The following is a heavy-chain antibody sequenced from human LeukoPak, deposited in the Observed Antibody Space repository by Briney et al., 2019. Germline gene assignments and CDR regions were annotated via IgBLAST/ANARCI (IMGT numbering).Heavy chain of an antibody. D-gene: IGHD6-19*01. V-gene: IGHV3-23*01. Sequence: GGSLRLSCAASGFSFSSYGVSWFRQAPGKGLEWVATINNRADQTHYADSVVGRFSIFRDNSRSTLALHMSNLRVEDTAVYYCERAPSEYEWQRGWYRDFWGQGSQVTVSS. CDR1: GFSFSSYG. CDR2: INNRADQT. J-gene: IGHJ4*02. CDR3: ERAPSEYEWQRGWYRDF.